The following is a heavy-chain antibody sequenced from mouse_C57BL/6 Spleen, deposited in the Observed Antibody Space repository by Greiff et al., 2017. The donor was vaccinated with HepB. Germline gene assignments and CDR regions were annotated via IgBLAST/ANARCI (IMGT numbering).Heavy chain of an antibody. CDR2: IHPNSGST. CDR1: GYTFTSYW. Sequence: VQLQQPGAELVKPGASVKLSCKASGYTFTSYWMHWVKQRPGQGLEWIGMIHPNSGSTNYNEKFKSKATLTVDKSSSTAYMQLSSLTSEDSAVYYCARSRNYGSSYQFAYWGQGTLVTVSA. J-gene: IGHJ3*01. D-gene: IGHD1-1*01. V-gene: IGHV1-64*01. CDR3: ARSRNYGSSYQFAY.